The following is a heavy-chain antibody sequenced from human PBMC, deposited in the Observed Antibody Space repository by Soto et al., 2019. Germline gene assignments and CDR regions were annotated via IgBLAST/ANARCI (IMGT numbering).Heavy chain of an antibody. CDR1: GYSFTSYY. CDR3: ARRAVAGTGAFDI. CDR2: INPSGGST. Sequence: ASVKVSCKASGYSFTSYYMHWLRQAPGQGLEWMGIINPSGGSTSYAQKFQGRVTMTRDTSTSTVYMELSSLRSEDTAVYYCARRAVAGTGAFDIWGQGTMGTVSS. J-gene: IGHJ3*02. D-gene: IGHD6-19*01. V-gene: IGHV1-46*01.